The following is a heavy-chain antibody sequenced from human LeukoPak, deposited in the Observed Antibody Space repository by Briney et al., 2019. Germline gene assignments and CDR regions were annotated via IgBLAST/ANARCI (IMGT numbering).Heavy chain of an antibody. CDR1: GGSISSYY. CDR2: IYYSGST. CDR3: ARGSGSLPDWYFDL. V-gene: IGHV4-59*01. Sequence: SETLSLTCTVSGGSISSYYWSWIRQPPGKGLEWIGYIYYSGSTNYNPSLKSRVTMSVDTSKNQFSLKLSSVTAADTAVYYCARGSGSLPDWYFDLWGRGTLVTVSS. D-gene: IGHD3-22*01. J-gene: IGHJ2*01.